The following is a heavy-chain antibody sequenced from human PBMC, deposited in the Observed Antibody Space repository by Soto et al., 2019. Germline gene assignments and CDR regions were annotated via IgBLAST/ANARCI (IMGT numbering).Heavy chain of an antibody. Sequence: QVQLQESGPRLVKPSQTLSLTCTVSGGSISSDSYYWTWIRQHPGKGLEWIGYIYYIGTTDYSPSLKSRVTISVDTSKNQFSLKLSSVTAADTAVYFCARENLRSRLDVWGQGTTVTVSS. CDR1: GGSISSDSYY. CDR3: ARENLRSRLDV. CDR2: IYYIGTT. V-gene: IGHV4-61*01. J-gene: IGHJ6*02.